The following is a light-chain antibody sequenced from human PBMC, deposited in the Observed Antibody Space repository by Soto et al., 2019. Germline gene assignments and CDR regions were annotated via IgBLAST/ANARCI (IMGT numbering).Light chain of an antibody. V-gene: IGKV3-20*01. Sequence: IVLTQSPGTLSLSAGERVTISCRASQSVSNNYLAWHQQKPGQAPRLLIYGASNRATGIPDRLSGSGSGTDFTLTISRMEPEDFAVYYCQQYGSSGTFGQGTKVDI. J-gene: IGKJ1*01. CDR1: QSVSNNY. CDR3: QQYGSSGT. CDR2: GAS.